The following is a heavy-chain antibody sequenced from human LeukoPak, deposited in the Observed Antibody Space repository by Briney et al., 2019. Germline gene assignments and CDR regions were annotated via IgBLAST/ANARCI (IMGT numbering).Heavy chain of an antibody. Sequence: SETLSLTCTVSGGSISSYYWSWIRQPAGKGLEWIGRIYTSGSTNYNPSLKSRVTMSVDTSKNQFSLKLSSVTAADTAVYYCARLPGYYGSGRYYYYYMDVWGKGTTVTVSS. V-gene: IGHV4-4*07. CDR1: GGSISSYY. CDR3: ARLPGYYGSGRYYYYYMDV. CDR2: IYTSGST. J-gene: IGHJ6*03. D-gene: IGHD3-10*01.